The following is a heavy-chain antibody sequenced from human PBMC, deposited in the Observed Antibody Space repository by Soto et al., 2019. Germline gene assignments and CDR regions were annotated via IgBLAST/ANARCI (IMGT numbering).Heavy chain of an antibody. CDR2: ILYDGSNK. Sequence: PGGSLRLSCAASGFTFSNYGMHWARQAPGKGLEWVAAILYDGSNKYYADSVKGRFTISRDNSKNTLYLQMNSLRAEDTAVYYCARVPTVTPVFFDYWGQGTLVTVSS. CDR1: GFTFSNYG. D-gene: IGHD4-17*01. V-gene: IGHV3-33*01. CDR3: ARVPTVTPVFFDY. J-gene: IGHJ4*02.